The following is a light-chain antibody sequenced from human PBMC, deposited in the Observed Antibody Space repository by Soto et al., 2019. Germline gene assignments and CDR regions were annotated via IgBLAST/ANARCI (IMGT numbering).Light chain of an antibody. V-gene: IGKV1-39*01. J-gene: IGKJ3*01. CDR2: GAS. Sequence: DIQMTQSPSSLSASVGDRVTITCRASQSIRNYLNWYQQKPGKVPNLLIYGASSLKSGVPSRFSGSGSETDFTLTINNLQPEDFATYYCQQSYTAVFTFGPGTKVDIK. CDR1: QSIRNY. CDR3: QQSYTAVFT.